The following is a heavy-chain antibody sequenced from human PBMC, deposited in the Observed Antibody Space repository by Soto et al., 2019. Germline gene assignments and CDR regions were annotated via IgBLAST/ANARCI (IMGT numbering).Heavy chain of an antibody. V-gene: IGHV4-39*01. CDR1: GGSISSSSYY. CDR2: IYYSGST. D-gene: IGHD3-9*01. Sequence: SETLSLTCTVSGGSISSSSYYWGWIRQPPGKGLEWIGSIYYSGSTYYNPSLKSRVTISVDTSKNQFSLKLSSVTAADTAVYYCARRFFDILTGYRYYFDYWGQGTLVTVSS. J-gene: IGHJ4*02. CDR3: ARRFFDILTGYRYYFDY.